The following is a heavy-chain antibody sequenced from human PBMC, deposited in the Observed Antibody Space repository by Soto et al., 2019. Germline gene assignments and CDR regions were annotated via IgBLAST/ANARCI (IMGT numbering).Heavy chain of an antibody. J-gene: IGHJ4*02. D-gene: IGHD3-10*01. V-gene: IGHV1-69*02. CDR3: ATNYGSGSTHFDH. Sequence: QVQLVQSGAEVKKPGSSVKVSCSASAGTFDSYTISWVRQVPGQGLEWMGRIIPMLRMANFAQNFQGRVTMTADEATSTAYMVLSRLRSEDTAVYFCATNYGSGSTHFDHWGQGTPVTVSS. CDR1: AGTFDSYT. CDR2: IIPMLRMA.